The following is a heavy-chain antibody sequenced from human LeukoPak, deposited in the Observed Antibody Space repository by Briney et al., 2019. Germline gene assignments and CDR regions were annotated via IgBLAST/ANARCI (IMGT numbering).Heavy chain of an antibody. J-gene: IGHJ4*02. CDR2: INHSGST. Sequence: SETLSLTCAVYGGSFSGYYWSWIRQPPGKGLEWIGEINHSGSTNYNPSLKSRVTISVDTSKNQFSLKLSSVTAADTAVYYCAGGRTLLWFGELRPFDYWGQGTLVTVSS. V-gene: IGHV4-34*01. CDR1: GGSFSGYY. D-gene: IGHD3-10*01. CDR3: AGGRTLLWFGELRPFDY.